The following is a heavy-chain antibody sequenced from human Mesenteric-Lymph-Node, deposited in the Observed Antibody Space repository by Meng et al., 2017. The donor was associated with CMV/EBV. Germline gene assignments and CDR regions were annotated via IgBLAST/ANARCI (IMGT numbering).Heavy chain of an antibody. D-gene: IGHD6-19*01. CDR3: AGYSSGWGRWVDP. J-gene: IGHJ5*02. CDR2: IYHSGTT. V-gene: IGHV4-30-2*01. Sequence: SGDSIRSGGYSWSWIRQPPGKGLEWIGHIYHSGTTYYNLSLKNRVAISVDRFKNKFFLKLSSVTAADTAVYYCAGYSSGWGRWVDPWGQGTLVTVSS. CDR1: GDSIRSGGYS.